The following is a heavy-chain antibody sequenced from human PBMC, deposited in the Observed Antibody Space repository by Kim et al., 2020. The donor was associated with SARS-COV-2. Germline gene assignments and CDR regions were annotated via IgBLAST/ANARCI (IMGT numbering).Heavy chain of an antibody. V-gene: IGHV3-15*01. CDR2: IKSKTDGGTT. CDR3: TTTSANNIVATICHDY. CDR1: GFTFSNAW. J-gene: IGHJ4*02. D-gene: IGHD5-12*01. Sequence: GGSLRLSCAASGFTFSNAWMSWVRQAPGKGLEWVGRIKSKTDGGTTDYAAPVKGRFTISRDDSKNTLYLQMNSLKTEDTAVYYCTTTSANNIVATICHDYWGQGTLVTVSS.